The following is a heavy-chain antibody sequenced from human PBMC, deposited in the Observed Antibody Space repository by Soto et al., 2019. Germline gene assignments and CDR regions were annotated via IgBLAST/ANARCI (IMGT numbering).Heavy chain of an antibody. D-gene: IGHD5-18*01. CDR2: IYPGDSDT. V-gene: IGHV5-51*01. CDR1: GYSFTSYW. J-gene: IGHJ4*02. Sequence: PGESLKISCKGSGYSFTSYWIGWVRQMPGKGLEWMGIIYPGDSDTRYSPSFQGQVTISADKSISTAYLQWSSLKASDTAMYYCARRTLSSPGGYSYGYEGSDTLDYWGQGTLVTVSS. CDR3: ARRTLSSPGGYSYGYEGSDTLDY.